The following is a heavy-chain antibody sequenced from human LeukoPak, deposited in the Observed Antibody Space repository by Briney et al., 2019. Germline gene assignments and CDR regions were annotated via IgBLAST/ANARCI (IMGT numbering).Heavy chain of an antibody. CDR1: GGSISSSSHY. V-gene: IGHV4-39*07. D-gene: IGHD1-26*01. J-gene: IGHJ4*02. CDR2: MYYRGST. CDR3: ATTTIRLGY. Sequence: SETLSLTCTVSGGSISSSSHYWGWIRQPPGKGLEWIGSMYYRGSTYHNPSLKSRVTISVATSKNQFSLKLSSVTAADTAVYYCATTTIRLGYWGQGTLVTVSS.